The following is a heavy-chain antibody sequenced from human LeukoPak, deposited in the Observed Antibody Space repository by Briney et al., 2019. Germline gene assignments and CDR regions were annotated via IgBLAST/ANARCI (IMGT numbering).Heavy chain of an antibody. J-gene: IGHJ4*02. CDR3: ARGRDGELDY. D-gene: IGHD1-7*01. Sequence: PGGSLRLSCAASAFTFSTYEMNWVRQAPGKGLEWVSYISSRGSTIYYADSGKGRFTISRDNAKNSLYLQMNSLRAEDTAIYYCARGRDGELDYWGQGTLVTVSS. V-gene: IGHV3-48*03. CDR1: AFTFSTYE. CDR2: ISSRGSTI.